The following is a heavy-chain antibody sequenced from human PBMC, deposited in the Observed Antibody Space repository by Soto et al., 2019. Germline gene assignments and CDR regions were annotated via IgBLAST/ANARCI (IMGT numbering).Heavy chain of an antibody. Sequence: SETLCLTCTVAGGSISGGGYYWSWIRQHPGKGLEWIGYIYYSGSTYYNPSLKSRVTISVDTSKNQFSLKLSSVTAADTAVYYCARERLGTHYYYYYMDVWGKGTTVTVSS. CDR2: IYYSGST. D-gene: IGHD1-1*01. CDR1: GGSISGGGYY. V-gene: IGHV4-31*03. J-gene: IGHJ6*03. CDR3: ARERLGTHYYYYYMDV.